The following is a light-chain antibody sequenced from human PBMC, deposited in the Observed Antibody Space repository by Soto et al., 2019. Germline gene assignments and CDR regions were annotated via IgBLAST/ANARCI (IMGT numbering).Light chain of an antibody. CDR1: QSVSSY. Sequence: EIVSTQSPATLSLCPGERATLSCRASQSVSSYLAWYQQKPGQAPRLLIYDASNRATGIPARFSGSGSGTDLTLTISSLEPEDFAVYYCRQRSSWPPITFGQGTRVEIK. V-gene: IGKV3-11*01. J-gene: IGKJ5*01. CDR3: RQRSSWPPIT. CDR2: DAS.